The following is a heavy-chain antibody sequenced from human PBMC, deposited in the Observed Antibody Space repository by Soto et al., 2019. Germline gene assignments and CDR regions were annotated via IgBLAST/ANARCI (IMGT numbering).Heavy chain of an antibody. CDR3: ASTLTKEGMDV. Sequence: SVKVSCRASGGTFSSYASSGVRQAPGQGLEWMGGIIHIFGAANYAQKFQGRVTITADESTSTAYMELSSLRYEDTAVYYCASTLTKEGMDVCGQRTTVAVCS. CDR1: GGTFSSYA. D-gene: IGHD4-17*01. V-gene: IGHV1-69*13. J-gene: IGHJ6*02. CDR2: IIHIFGAA.